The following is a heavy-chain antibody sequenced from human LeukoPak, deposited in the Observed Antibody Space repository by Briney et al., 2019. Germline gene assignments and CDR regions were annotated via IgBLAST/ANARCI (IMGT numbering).Heavy chain of an antibody. V-gene: IGHV1-2*02. CDR2: INPNSGGT. CDR1: GYTFTGYY. D-gene: IGHD3-3*01. Sequence: GASVKVSCKASGYTFTGYYMHWVRQAPGQGLEWMGWINPNSGGTNYAQKFQGRVTMTRDTSISTAYMELSRLRSDDTAVYYCARVHAYYDFWSGYYFDYWGQGTLVTVSS. CDR3: ARVHAYYDFWSGYYFDY. J-gene: IGHJ4*02.